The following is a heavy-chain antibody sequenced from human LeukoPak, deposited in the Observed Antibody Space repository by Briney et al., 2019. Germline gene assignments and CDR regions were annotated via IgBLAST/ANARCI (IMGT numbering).Heavy chain of an antibody. CDR2: IYYSGST. V-gene: IGHV4-61*01. CDR1: GGSVSSGSYY. CDR3: ARDFRYCSSTSCYGSWFDP. J-gene: IGHJ5*02. D-gene: IGHD2-2*01. Sequence: SETLSLTCTVSGGSVSSGSYYWSCIRQTPGKGLEWIGYIYYSGSTNYNPSLKSRVTISVDTSKNQFSLKLSSVTAADTAVYYCARDFRYCSSTSCYGSWFDPWGQGTLVTVSS.